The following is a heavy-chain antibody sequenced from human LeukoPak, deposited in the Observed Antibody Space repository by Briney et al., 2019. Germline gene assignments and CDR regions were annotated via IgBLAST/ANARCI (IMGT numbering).Heavy chain of an antibody. J-gene: IGHJ4*02. CDR1: GYTFTSYD. CDR2: MNPNSGNT. CDR3: ARGVYTGYSSSYDY. D-gene: IGHD6-13*01. Sequence: ASVKVSCKASGYTFTSYDINWVRQATGQGLEWMGWMNPNSGNTGYAQKFQGRVTMTRNTSISTACMELSSLRSEDTAVYYCARGVYTGYSSSYDYWGQGTLVTVSS. V-gene: IGHV1-8*01.